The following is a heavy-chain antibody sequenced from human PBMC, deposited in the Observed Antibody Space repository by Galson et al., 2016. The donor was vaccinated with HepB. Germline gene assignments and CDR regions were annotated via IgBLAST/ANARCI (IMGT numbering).Heavy chain of an antibody. CDR3: AKDRLVRVGATRFTSLDDY. CDR1: GFAFSSFA. J-gene: IGHJ4*02. D-gene: IGHD1-26*01. V-gene: IGHV3-23*01. Sequence: SLRLSCAASGFAFSSFAMSWVRQAPGKGLEWVSGISATGVNTYYTDSVKGRFTISRDNSKNTLSLQMNSLRAEDTAVYYCAKDRLVRVGATRFTSLDDYWGQGTLVTVSS. CDR2: ISATGVNT.